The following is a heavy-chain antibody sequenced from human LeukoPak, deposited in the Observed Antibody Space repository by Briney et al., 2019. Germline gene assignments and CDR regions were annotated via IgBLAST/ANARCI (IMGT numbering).Heavy chain of an antibody. D-gene: IGHD7-27*01. V-gene: IGHV4-34*01. CDR1: GGSFSGYY. CDR2: INHSGST. Sequence: SETLSLTCAVYGGSFSGYYWSWIRQPRGKGLEWIGEINHSGSTNYNPSLKSRVTISVDTSKNQFSLKLSSVTAADTAVYYCARPLGRFDIWGQGTMVTVSS. CDR3: ARPLGRFDI. J-gene: IGHJ3*02.